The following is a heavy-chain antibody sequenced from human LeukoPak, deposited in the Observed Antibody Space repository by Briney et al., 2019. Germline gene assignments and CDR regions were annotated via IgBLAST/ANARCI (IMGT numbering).Heavy chain of an antibody. CDR3: ARRLNSDYYFDY. CDR2: INPSGGST. Sequence: ASVKVSCKASGYTFTSYYMHWVRQAAGQGLEWMGIINPSGGSTSYAQKFQGRVTMTTDTSTSTAYMELRSLRSDDTAVYYCARRLNSDYYFDYWGQGTLVTVSS. CDR1: GYTFTSYY. V-gene: IGHV1-46*01. J-gene: IGHJ4*02. D-gene: IGHD4-23*01.